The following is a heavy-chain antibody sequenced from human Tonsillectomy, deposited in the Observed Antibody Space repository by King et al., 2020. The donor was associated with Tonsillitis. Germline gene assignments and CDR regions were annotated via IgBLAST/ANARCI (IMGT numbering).Heavy chain of an antibody. CDR1: GYYISSGYY. D-gene: IGHD3-22*01. V-gene: IGHV4-38-2*02. J-gene: IGHJ3*02. Sequence: VQLQESGPGLVKPSETLSLTCTVSGYYISSGYYWGWIRQPPGKGLEWIGSIYHSGSTYYNPSLKSRVTISVDTYKNQFSLKLSSVTAADTAVYYCARGDYDSSGITNVFDIWGQGTMVTVSS. CDR3: ARGDYDSSGITNVFDI. CDR2: IYHSGST.